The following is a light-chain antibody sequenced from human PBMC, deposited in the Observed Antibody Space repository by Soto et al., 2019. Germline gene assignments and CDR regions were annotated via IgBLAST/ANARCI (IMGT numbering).Light chain of an antibody. CDR1: QSVSTY. CDR2: DAS. Sequence: ELLLTQSPATLSVSPGEGVTLSCRASQSVSTYLAWYQQKPGQAPRLLIYDASTRATGIPARFSGSGSGTECTLTIRSLQSEDSALSFCQQYNNWPPWTFGQGTKVEIK. J-gene: IGKJ1*01. V-gene: IGKV3-15*01. CDR3: QQYNNWPPWT.